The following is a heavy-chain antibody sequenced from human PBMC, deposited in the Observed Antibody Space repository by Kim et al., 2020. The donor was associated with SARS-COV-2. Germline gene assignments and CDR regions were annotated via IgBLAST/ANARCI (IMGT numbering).Heavy chain of an antibody. V-gene: IGHV3-30*18. D-gene: IGHD3-10*01. CDR3: AKDKGRHYYGSGSYYNWFDP. CDR1: GFTFSSYG. Sequence: GGSLRLSCAASGFTFSSYGMHWVRQAPGKGLEWVAVISYDGSNKYYADSVKGRFTISRDNSKNTLYLQMNSLRAEDTAVYYCAKDKGRHYYGSGSYYNWFDPWGQGTLVTVSS. J-gene: IGHJ5*02. CDR2: ISYDGSNK.